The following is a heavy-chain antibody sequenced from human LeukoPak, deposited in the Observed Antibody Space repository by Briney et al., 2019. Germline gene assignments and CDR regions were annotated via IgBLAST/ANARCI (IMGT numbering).Heavy chain of an antibody. D-gene: IGHD6-19*01. J-gene: IGHJ4*02. V-gene: IGHV3-23*01. CDR3: AKPVTGSIFDY. Sequence: GGSLRLSCAASGFTFASYAMSWVRQAPGKGLEWVSGISGSGGGTYYADSVKGRFTISRDNSKSTLYLQMNSLRAEDTAVYYCAKPVTGSIFDYWGRGTLVTVSS. CDR1: GFTFASYA. CDR2: ISGSGGGT.